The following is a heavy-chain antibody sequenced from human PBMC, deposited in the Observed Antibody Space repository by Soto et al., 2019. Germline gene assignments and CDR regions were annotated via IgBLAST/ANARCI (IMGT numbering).Heavy chain of an antibody. J-gene: IGHJ6*02. V-gene: IGHV1-69*01. CDR1: GGTFSSYA. CDR3: ASPHGGPYYYYCMDF. CDR2: IIPIFGTA. Sequence: QVQLVQSGAEVKKPGSSVKFSCKASGGTFSSYAIRWVRQAPGQWLEWMGGIIPIFGTANYAQKFQGRVTITADESTSTAYMELSSLRSEDTAVYYCASPHGGPYYYYCMDFWGQGTTGTVSS.